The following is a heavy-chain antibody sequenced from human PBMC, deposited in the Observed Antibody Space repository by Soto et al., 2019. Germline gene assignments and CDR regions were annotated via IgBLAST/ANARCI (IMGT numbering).Heavy chain of an antibody. J-gene: IGHJ4*02. CDR2: IYSGGST. D-gene: IGHD2-15*01. Sequence: GGSLRLCCAASGFTVSSNYMSWVRQAPGKGLEWVSVIYSGGSTYYADSVKGRFTISRDNSKNTLYLQMNSLRAEDTAVYYCARGYCSGGSCYSPPGYWGQGTLVTVSS. CDR1: GFTVSSNY. CDR3: ARGYCSGGSCYSPPGY. V-gene: IGHV3-66*01.